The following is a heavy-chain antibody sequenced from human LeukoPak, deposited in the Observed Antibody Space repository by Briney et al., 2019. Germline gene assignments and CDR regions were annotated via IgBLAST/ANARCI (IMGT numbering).Heavy chain of an antibody. V-gene: IGHV1-2*02. CDR2: INPNSGGT. J-gene: IGHJ4*02. CDR3: ARGKQSGGTPFDY. CDR1: GYTFTGYY. D-gene: IGHD2-15*01. Sequence: ASVKVSCTASGYTFTGYYMHWVRQAPGQGLEWMGWINPNSGGTNYAQKFQGRVTMTRDTSISTAYMELSRLRSDDTAVYYCARGKQSGGTPFDYWGQGSLVTVSS.